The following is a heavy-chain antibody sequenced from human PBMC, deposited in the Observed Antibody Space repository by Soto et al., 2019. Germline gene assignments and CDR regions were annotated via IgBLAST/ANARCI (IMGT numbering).Heavy chain of an antibody. Sequence: GGSLRLSCAASGFTFSSYAMSWVRQAPGKGLEWVSAISGSGGSTYYADSVKGRFTISRDNSKNTLYLQMNSLRAEDTAVYYCAKRPRAAAESYYYYYGMDVWGQGTTVTVSS. CDR3: AKRPRAAAESYYYYYGMDV. D-gene: IGHD6-13*01. CDR2: ISGSGGST. V-gene: IGHV3-23*01. J-gene: IGHJ6*02. CDR1: GFTFSSYA.